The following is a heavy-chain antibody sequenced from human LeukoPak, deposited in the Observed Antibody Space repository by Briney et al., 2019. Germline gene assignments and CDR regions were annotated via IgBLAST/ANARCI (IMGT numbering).Heavy chain of an antibody. D-gene: IGHD6-19*01. CDR1: GFTFSSYG. J-gene: IGHJ4*02. CDR3: ATGYSSGYNYFDY. V-gene: IGHV3-30*02. CDR2: IRYDGSNK. Sequence: GGSLRLSCAASGFTFSSYGTHWVRQAPGKGLEWVAFIRYDGSNKYYADSVKGRFTISRDNSKNTLYLQMNSLRAEDTAVYYCATGYSSGYNYFDYWGQGTLVTVSS.